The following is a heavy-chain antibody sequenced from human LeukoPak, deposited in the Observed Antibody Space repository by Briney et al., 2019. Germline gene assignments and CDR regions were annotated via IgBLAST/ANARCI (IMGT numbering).Heavy chain of an antibody. CDR3: ARAKKARDWFDP. V-gene: IGHV4-39*07. J-gene: IGHJ5*02. CDR2: IYYSGST. CDR1: GGSISSSSYY. Sequence: SETLSLTCTVSGGSISSSSYYWGWIRQPPGKGLEWIGSIYYSGSTYYNPSLKSRVTISVDTSKNQFSLKLSSVTAADTAVYYCARAKKARDWFDPWGQGTLVTVSS.